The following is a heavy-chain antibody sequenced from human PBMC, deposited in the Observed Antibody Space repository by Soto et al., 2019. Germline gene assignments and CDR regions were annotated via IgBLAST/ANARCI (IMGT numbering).Heavy chain of an antibody. V-gene: IGHV3-23*01. CDR3: AKVPLRLDYFDY. CDR1: GFTFSNYA. D-gene: IGHD5-12*01. Sequence: EVQLLESGGGVVQPGGSMRLSWAASGFTFSNYAMNWVRQAPGKGLEWVSAISGRGSTYYADSVKGRFTIARDNSQNTLYLQMNSLRAEDTDVYYCAKVPLRLDYFDYWGPGNLVTVSS. CDR2: ISGRGST. J-gene: IGHJ4*02.